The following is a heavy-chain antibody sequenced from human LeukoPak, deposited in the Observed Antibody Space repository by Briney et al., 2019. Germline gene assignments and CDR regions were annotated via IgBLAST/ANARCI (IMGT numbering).Heavy chain of an antibody. D-gene: IGHD1-26*01. CDR1: GGSISSGGYY. V-gene: IGHV4-30-2*01. CDR3: ARDRGSYYRQIYFDY. J-gene: IGHJ4*02. Sequence: PSETLSLTCTVSGGSISSGGYYWSWIRQPPGKGLEWIGYIYHSGSTYYNPSLKSRVTISVDRSKNQFSLKLSSVTAADTAVYYCARDRGSYYRQIYFDYWGQGTLVTVSA. CDR2: IYHSGST.